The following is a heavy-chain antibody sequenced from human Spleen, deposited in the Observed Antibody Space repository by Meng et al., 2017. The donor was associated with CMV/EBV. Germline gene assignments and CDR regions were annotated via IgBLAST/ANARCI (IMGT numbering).Heavy chain of an antibody. V-gene: IGHV3-21*01. D-gene: IGHD6-13*01. CDR1: GFTFNSFG. Sequence: GGSLRLSCAVSGFTFNSFGLNWVRLAPGKGLEWVSSISSGSTYMYYADSVKGRFTISRDNAKNSLYLQMNSLRAEDTAVYYCARGTLNRPGIAAAGTSYWGQGTLVTVSS. J-gene: IGHJ4*02. CDR3: ARGTLNRPGIAAAGTSY. CDR2: ISSGSTYM.